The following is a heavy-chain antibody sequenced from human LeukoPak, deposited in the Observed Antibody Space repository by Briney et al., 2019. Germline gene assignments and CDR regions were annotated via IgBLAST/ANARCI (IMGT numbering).Heavy chain of an antibody. CDR2: INHSGST. V-gene: IGHV4-34*01. J-gene: IGHJ3*02. CDR3: ARHPLGVVVVPAADDAFDI. D-gene: IGHD2-2*01. CDR1: GGSFSGYY. Sequence: PSETLSLTCAVYGGSFSGYYWSWIRQPPGKGLEWIGEINHSGSTNYNPSLKSRVTISVDTSKNQFSLKLSSVTAADTAVYYCARHPLGVVVVPAADDAFDIWGQGTMVTVSS.